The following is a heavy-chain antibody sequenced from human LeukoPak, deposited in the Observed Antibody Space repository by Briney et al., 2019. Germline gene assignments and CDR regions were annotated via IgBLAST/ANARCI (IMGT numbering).Heavy chain of an antibody. J-gene: IGHJ6*04. CDR1: GFTFSGYW. Sequence: GGSLRLSCAASGFTFSGYWMSWLRQAPGKGLEWVANIKQDGGEKNYVDSAKGRFTISRDNAKNSLYLQMNSLRAEDTAVYYCARDRGFGQADVWGKGTTVTVSS. D-gene: IGHD3-10*01. V-gene: IGHV3-7*01. CDR3: ARDRGFGQADV. CDR2: IKQDGGEK.